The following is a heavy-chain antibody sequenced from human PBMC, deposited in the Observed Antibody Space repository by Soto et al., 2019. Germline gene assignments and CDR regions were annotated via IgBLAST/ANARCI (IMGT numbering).Heavy chain of an antibody. CDR1: GYTFTSYG. J-gene: IGHJ4*02. D-gene: IGHD3-22*01. Sequence: QVPLVQSGAEVKKPGASVKVSCKASGYTFTSYGISWVRQAPGQGLEWMGWISAYNGYTNYAQKLQGRVTMTTDTSTSTAYMELGSLRSDDTAVYYCARDFDSSGYYYRGNDYRGQGTLVTVSS. V-gene: IGHV1-18*01. CDR2: ISAYNGYT. CDR3: ARDFDSSGYYYRGNDY.